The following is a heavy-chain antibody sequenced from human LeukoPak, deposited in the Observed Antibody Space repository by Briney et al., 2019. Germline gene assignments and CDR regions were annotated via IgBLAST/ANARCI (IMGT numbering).Heavy chain of an antibody. CDR3: ARGRERDGYPTNFDY. V-gene: IGHV4-34*01. J-gene: IGHJ4*02. CDR1: GGSFSGYY. CDR2: INHSGST. D-gene: IGHD5-24*01. Sequence: SETLSLTCAVYGGSFSGYYWSWIRQPPGKGLEWIGDINHSGSTNYNPSLKSRVTISVDTSKNQFSLKLSSVTAADTAVYYCARGRERDGYPTNFDYWGQGTLVTVSS.